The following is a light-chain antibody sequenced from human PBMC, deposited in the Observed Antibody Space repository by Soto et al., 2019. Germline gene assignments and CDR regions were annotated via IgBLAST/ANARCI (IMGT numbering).Light chain of an antibody. V-gene: IGLV1-40*01. J-gene: IGLJ1*01. Sequence: QSVLTQPPSVSGAPGHRVTISCTGSSSNIGAGYNVHWYQQLPGTALKLLIYGNSNRPSGVPDRLSGSKSGTSASLAITGLQAEDEADYYCQSYDSSLSGFYVFGTGSKVTVL. CDR3: QSYDSSLSGFYV. CDR2: GNS. CDR1: SSNIGAGYN.